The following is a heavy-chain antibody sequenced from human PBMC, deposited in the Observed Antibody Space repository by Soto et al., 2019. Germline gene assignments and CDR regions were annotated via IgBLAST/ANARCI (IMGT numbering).Heavy chain of an antibody. CDR2: ISAYNGNT. D-gene: IGHD3-10*01. CDR1: GYTFTSYG. Sequence: GASVKVSCKASGYTFTSYGISWVRPAPGQGLEWMGWISAYNGNTNYAQKLQGRVTMTTDTSTSTAYMELRSLRSDDTAVYYCARALLWFGELSYGMDVWGQGTTVTVSS. V-gene: IGHV1-18*01. CDR3: ARALLWFGELSYGMDV. J-gene: IGHJ6*02.